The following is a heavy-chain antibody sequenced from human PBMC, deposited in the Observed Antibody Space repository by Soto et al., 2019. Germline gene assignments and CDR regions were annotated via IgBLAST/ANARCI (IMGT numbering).Heavy chain of an antibody. V-gene: IGHV3-23*04. Sequence: DVQLVESGGGLVQPGGSLRLSCAAPGFTFSNFAMSWVRQAPGKGLEWVPLVSATAGTTYYTDSVKGRFTISGDNSKNTVYLQMDSLRADDTAVYYCAKDRFARGFDYWGQGTLVTVSS. CDR2: VSATAGTT. CDR1: GFTFSNFA. J-gene: IGHJ4*01. D-gene: IGHD3-16*01. CDR3: AKDRFARGFDY.